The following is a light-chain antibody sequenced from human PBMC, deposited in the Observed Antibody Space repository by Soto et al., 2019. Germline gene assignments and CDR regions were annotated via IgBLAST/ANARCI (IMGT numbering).Light chain of an antibody. V-gene: IGKV4-1*01. Sequence: DIVMTQSPASLAVSLGGTALIYSTSRQSVFYSTNNRSYLAWYQQKRGQPPKLLIHGAFIRESGVPDRFSGSGSGTDFTLTISSLQSEDVAVYYCQQYYSLPTFGQGTKVDIK. CDR1: QSVFYSTNNRSY. CDR3: QQYYSLPT. J-gene: IGKJ1*01. CDR2: GAF.